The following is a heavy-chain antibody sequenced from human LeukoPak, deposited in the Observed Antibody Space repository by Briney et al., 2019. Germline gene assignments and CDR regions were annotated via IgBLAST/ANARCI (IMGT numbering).Heavy chain of an antibody. J-gene: IGHJ4*02. Sequence: GGSLRLSCAASGFTFSSYDMNWVRQGPGKGLEWVSYISSSGSIYNADSVKGRFTISRDNAKNSLYLQMNSLRAEDTAVYYCARAFDYWGQGTLVTVSS. CDR2: ISSSGSI. CDR3: ARAFDY. V-gene: IGHV3-48*01. CDR1: GFTFSSYD.